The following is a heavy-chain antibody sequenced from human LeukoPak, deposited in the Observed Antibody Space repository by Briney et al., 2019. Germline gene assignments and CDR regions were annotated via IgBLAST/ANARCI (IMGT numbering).Heavy chain of an antibody. CDR2: ISAYNGNT. D-gene: IGHD2-2*01. J-gene: IGHJ4*02. V-gene: IGHV1-18*01. CDR1: GYTFTSYG. Sequence: ASVKLSCKASGYTFTSYGISWVRQAPGQGLEWMGWISAYNGNTNYAQKLQGRVAMTTDTSTSTAYMELRSLISDDTVVYYCARDLHCSSTSCYEGWGQGTLVTVSS. CDR3: ARDLHCSSTSCYEG.